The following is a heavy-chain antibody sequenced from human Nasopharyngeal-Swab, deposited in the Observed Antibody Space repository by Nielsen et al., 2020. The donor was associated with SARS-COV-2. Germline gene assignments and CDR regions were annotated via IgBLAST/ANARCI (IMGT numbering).Heavy chain of an antibody. CDR2: IKQDGSEK. Sequence: GESLKISCAASGFTFSSYWMSWVRQAPGKGLEWVANIKQDGSEKYYVDSVKGRFTVSRDNAKNSLYLQMNSLRAEDTAVYYCARDFSAPLLAFYYYYVMDVWGQGTTVTVSS. D-gene: IGHD2-15*01. CDR1: GFTFSSYW. V-gene: IGHV3-7*01. J-gene: IGHJ6*02. CDR3: ARDFSAPLLAFYYYYVMDV.